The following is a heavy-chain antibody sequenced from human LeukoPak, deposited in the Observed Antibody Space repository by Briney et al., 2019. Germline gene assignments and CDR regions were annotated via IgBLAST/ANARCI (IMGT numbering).Heavy chain of an antibody. D-gene: IGHD1-26*01. CDR3: ARGPIEGATRNYYYYYMDV. CDR2: MNPNSGNT. V-gene: IGHV1-8*01. J-gene: IGHJ6*03. CDR1: GYTFTSYD. Sequence: ASVKVSCKASGYTFTSYDINWVRQATGQGLEWMGWMNPNSGNTGYAQKFQGRVTMTRNTSISTAYMELSSLRSEDTAVYYCARGPIEGATRNYYYYYMDVWGKGTTVTVSS.